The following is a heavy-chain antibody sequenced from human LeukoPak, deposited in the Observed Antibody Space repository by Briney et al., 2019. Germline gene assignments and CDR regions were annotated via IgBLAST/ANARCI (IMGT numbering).Heavy chain of an antibody. V-gene: IGHV3-7*01. J-gene: IGHJ4*02. Sequence: GGSLRLSCAASGFTFSNAWMTWVRQAPGKGLEWVANIKQDGNEKYYVDSVKGRFTISRDNAKNSLYLQMNSLRAEDTAMYYCAREAYSSSWYGDYFDYWGQGTLVTVSS. CDR2: IKQDGNEK. CDR3: AREAYSSSWYGDYFDY. D-gene: IGHD6-13*01. CDR1: GFTFSNAW.